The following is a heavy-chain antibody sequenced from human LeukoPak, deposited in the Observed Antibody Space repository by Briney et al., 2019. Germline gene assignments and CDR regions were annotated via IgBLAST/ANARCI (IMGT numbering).Heavy chain of an antibody. CDR3: ARGPPYYDYVWGSYRQGPHLATVFDY. CDR2: IWYDGSNK. CDR1: GFTFSSYG. D-gene: IGHD3-16*02. J-gene: IGHJ4*02. V-gene: IGHV3-33*01. Sequence: PGRSLRLSCAASGFTFSSYGMHWVRQAPGKGLEWVAVIWYDGSNKYYADSVKGRFTISRDNSKNTLYLQMNSLRAEDTAVYYCARGPPYYDYVWGSYRQGPHLATVFDYWGQGTLVTVSS.